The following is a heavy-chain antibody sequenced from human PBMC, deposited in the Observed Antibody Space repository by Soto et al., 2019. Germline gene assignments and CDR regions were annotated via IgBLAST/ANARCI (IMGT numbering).Heavy chain of an antibody. CDR1: GFTFDDYA. V-gene: IGHV3-9*01. D-gene: IGHD3-9*01. Sequence: SLRLSCAVSGFTFDDYAMHWVRQAPGEGLEWVSGISWNSGAIGYADSVKGRFTVLRDNAKSTLYLQMNSLRTEDTALYYCAKAMGPDWLARLDCWGQEPWSPSPQ. J-gene: IGHJ4*01. CDR3: AKAMGPDWLARLDC. CDR2: ISWNSGAI.